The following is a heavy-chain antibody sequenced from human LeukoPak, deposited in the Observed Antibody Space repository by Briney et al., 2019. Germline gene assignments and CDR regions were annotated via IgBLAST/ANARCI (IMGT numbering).Heavy chain of an antibody. J-gene: IGHJ4*02. Sequence: GGSLRLSCAASGFTFSSYWMHWVRQAPGKGLVWGSRINSDGSSTSYADSVKGRFTISRDNAKNTLYLQMNSLRAEDTAVYYCARDQAVAGPRFDYWGQGTLVTVSS. CDR1: GFTFSSYW. CDR2: INSDGSST. D-gene: IGHD6-19*01. V-gene: IGHV3-74*01. CDR3: ARDQAVAGPRFDY.